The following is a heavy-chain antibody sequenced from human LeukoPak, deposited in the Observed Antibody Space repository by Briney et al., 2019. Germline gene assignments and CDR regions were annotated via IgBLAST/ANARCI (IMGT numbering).Heavy chain of an antibody. V-gene: IGHV3-21*01. D-gene: IGHD7-27*01. CDR3: ARDELGIRTKFDY. J-gene: IGHJ4*02. CDR1: GFTFSSYS. CDR2: ISSSSSYI. Sequence: PGGSLRLSCAASGFTFSSYSMNWVRQAPGKGLEWVSSISSSSSYIYYADSVKGRFTISRDNAKNSLYLQMNNLRAEDTAVYYCARDELGIRTKFDYWGQGTLVTVSS.